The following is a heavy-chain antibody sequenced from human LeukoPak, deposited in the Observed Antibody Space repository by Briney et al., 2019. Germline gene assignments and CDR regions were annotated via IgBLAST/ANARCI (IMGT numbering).Heavy chain of an antibody. CDR3: AKGAYSSGWLRIQTYYFDY. J-gene: IGHJ4*02. D-gene: IGHD6-19*01. V-gene: IGHV3-21*04. CDR1: GFTFSSYS. CDR2: ISSSSSYI. Sequence: GGSLRLSCAASGFTFSSYSMNWVRQAPGKGLEWVSSISSSSSYIYYADSAKGRFTISRDNAKNSLYLQMNSLRAEDTALYYCAKGAYSSGWLRIQTYYFDYWGQGTLVTVSS.